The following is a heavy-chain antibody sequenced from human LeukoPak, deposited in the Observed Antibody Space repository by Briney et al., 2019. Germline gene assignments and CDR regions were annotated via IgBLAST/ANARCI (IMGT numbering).Heavy chain of an antibody. CDR3: AKGVRGYCSGGSCHRWFDP. CDR1: GFTFTSYS. V-gene: IGHV3-23*01. D-gene: IGHD2-15*01. Sequence: GGSLRLSCAASGFTFTSYSMNWVRQAPGKGLEWVSTISGGGGSTYYADSVKGRFTISRDNSKNTLYLQVNSLRAEDTAVYYCAKGVRGYCSGGSCHRWFDPWGQGTLVTVSS. CDR2: ISGGGGST. J-gene: IGHJ5*02.